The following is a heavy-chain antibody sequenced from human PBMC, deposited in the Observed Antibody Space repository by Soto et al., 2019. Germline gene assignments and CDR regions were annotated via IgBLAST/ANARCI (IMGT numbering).Heavy chain of an antibody. CDR1: GGSINTFY. CDR3: ATIGVSGYLAV. V-gene: IGHV4-4*07. J-gene: IGHJ6*02. Sequence: SETLSLTCTVSGGSINTFYWSWVRQPAGKGLEWIGRIFSSGSTSFNPSLESRVAMSVDTSKNHFSLNLSSVTAADMAVYYCATIGVSGYLAVWGQGTTVTVSS. D-gene: IGHD3-16*02. CDR2: IFSSGST.